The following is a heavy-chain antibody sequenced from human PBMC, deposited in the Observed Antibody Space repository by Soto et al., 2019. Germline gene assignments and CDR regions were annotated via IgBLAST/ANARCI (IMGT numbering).Heavy chain of an antibody. D-gene: IGHD3-22*01. CDR1: GGSISTYY. CDR2: IYYSGST. V-gene: IGHV4-59*01. CDR3: ARESFYDSGGFHGFDY. J-gene: IGHJ4*02. Sequence: PSETLSLTCTLSGGSISTYYWNWIRQPPGKGLEWIGYIYYSGSTNYNPSLKSRVTISVDTSKNQFSLKLSSVTAADTAVYYCARESFYDSGGFHGFDYWGQGTLVTVSS.